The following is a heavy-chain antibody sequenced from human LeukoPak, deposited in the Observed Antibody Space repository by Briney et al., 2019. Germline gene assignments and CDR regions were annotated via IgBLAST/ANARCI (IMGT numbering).Heavy chain of an antibody. CDR2: IYYSGNT. J-gene: IGHJ3*01. D-gene: IGHD3-3*01. CDR1: GGSISSSSYY. Sequence: PSETLSLTCTVSGGSISSSSYYWGWIRQPPGKGLEWVGSIYYSGNTYYNLSLKSRVTISVDTSKNQFSLKLSSVTAADTAMYYCASSARFSEWFHRGPWGQGTMVTVSS. V-gene: IGHV4-39*01. CDR3: ASSARFSEWFHRGP.